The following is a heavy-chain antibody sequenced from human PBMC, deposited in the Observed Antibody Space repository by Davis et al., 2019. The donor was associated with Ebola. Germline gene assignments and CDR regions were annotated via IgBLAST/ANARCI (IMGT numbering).Heavy chain of an antibody. CDR1: GFNFDDSA. D-gene: IGHD2-8*01. V-gene: IGHV3-43*02. CDR2: ISGNGLST. Sequence: GESLKISCAASGFNFDDSAMHWVRQAPGKGLEWVSLISGNGLSTYYVDSVKGRFTISRDNAKNSLYLQMNSLRDEDTAVYYCARDLCKINPKYYYYGMDVWGQGTTVTVSS. CDR3: ARDLCKINPKYYYYGMDV. J-gene: IGHJ6*02.